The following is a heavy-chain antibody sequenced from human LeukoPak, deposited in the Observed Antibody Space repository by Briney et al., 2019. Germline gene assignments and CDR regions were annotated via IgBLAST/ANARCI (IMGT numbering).Heavy chain of an antibody. V-gene: IGHV4-59*01. Sequence: SETLSLTYTVSGGSISSYYWSWIRQPPGKGLEWIGYIYYSGSTNYNPSLKSRVTISVDTSKNQFSLKLSSVTAADTAVYYCARDKWGVRGRFFDIWGQGTMVTVSS. J-gene: IGHJ3*02. CDR1: GGSISSYY. D-gene: IGHD3-10*01. CDR3: ARDKWGVRGRFFDI. CDR2: IYYSGST.